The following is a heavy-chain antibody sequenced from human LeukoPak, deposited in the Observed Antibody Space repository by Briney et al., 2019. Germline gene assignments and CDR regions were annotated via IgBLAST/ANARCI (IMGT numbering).Heavy chain of an antibody. CDR2: ISGSGGST. CDR1: GFTFSSYG. D-gene: IGHD2-2*02. J-gene: IGHJ4*02. CDR3: AKVRYCSSTSCYTLYYFDY. Sequence: PGGSLRLSCAASGFTFSSYGMSWVRQAPGKGLEWVSAISGSGGSTYYADSVKGRFTISRDNSKNTLYLQMNSLRAEDTAVYYCAKVRYCSSTSCYTLYYFDYWGQGTLVTVSS. V-gene: IGHV3-23*01.